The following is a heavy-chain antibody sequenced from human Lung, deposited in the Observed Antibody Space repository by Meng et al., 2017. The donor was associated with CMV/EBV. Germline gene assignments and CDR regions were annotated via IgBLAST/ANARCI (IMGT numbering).Heavy chain of an antibody. Sequence: FSDDYRSWIRQAPGKGLEWVSYISSSGSTIYYADSVKGRFTISRDNAKNSLYLQMNSLRAEDTAVYYCARDRGEYGYYDSSGYYAYWGQGTLVTVSS. J-gene: IGHJ4*02. CDR2: ISSSGSTI. CDR3: ARDRGEYGYYDSSGYYAY. D-gene: IGHD3-22*01. CDR1: FSDDY. V-gene: IGHV3-11*04.